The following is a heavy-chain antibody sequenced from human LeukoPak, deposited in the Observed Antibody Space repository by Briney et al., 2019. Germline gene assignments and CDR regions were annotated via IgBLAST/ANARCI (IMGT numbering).Heavy chain of an antibody. CDR1: GGTFSSYA. V-gene: IGHV1-69*04. CDR2: IIPILGIA. J-gene: IGHJ4*02. CDR3: ATNMITFGGVIAGFDY. Sequence: SVKVSCKASGGTFSSYAISWVRQAPGQGLEWMGRIIPILGIANYAQKFQGRVTITADKSTSTAYMELSSLRSEDTAVYYCATNMITFGGVIAGFDYWGQGTLVTVSS. D-gene: IGHD3-16*02.